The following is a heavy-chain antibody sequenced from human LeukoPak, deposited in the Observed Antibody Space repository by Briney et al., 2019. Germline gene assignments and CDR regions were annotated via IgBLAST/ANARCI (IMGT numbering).Heavy chain of an antibody. CDR3: ARQTYGATDV. D-gene: IGHD3-16*01. J-gene: IGHJ6*04. CDR1: GASVSSGSYY. CDR2: IYTSGST. Sequence: SQTLSLTCTVSGASVSSGSYYWSWVRQPAGKGVDCIGHIYTSGSTNYNPSLKSRLTISLDPSKNQFSLKLSSVTAADTAVYYCARQTYGATDVWGKGTTVTVSS. V-gene: IGHV4-61*09.